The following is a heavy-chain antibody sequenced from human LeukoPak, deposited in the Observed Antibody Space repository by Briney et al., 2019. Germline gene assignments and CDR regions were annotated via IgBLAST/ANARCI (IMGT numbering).Heavy chain of an antibody. CDR2: ISYSGST. CDR3: ARYGEGGGPFDY. J-gene: IGHJ4*02. CDR1: GGSISSYY. Sequence: SETLSLTCTVSGGSISSYYWSWIRQPPGKGLEWIGYISYSGSTNYNPSLKSRVTISIDTSKNQFSLKLRSVTAADTAVYYCARYGEGGGPFDYWGQGTLVTVSS. D-gene: IGHD1-26*01. V-gene: IGHV4-59*08.